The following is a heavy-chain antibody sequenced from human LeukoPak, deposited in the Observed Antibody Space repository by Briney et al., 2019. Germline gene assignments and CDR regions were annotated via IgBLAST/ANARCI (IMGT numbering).Heavy chain of an antibody. J-gene: IGHJ4*02. V-gene: IGHV3-21*01. Sequence: GGSLRLSCAASGFTFSSYSLNWVRQAPGKGLEWVSSISTSSSYIYYADSVKGRFTISRDNAKNSLYLQMNSLRAEDTAVYYCARDRVGVSAYDSLFDYWGQGTLVTVSS. CDR1: GFTFSSYS. CDR3: ARDRVGVSAYDSLFDY. D-gene: IGHD5-12*01. CDR2: ISTSSSYI.